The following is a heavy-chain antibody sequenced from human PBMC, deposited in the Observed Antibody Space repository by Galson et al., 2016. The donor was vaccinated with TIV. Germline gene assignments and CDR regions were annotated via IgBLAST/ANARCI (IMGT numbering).Heavy chain of an antibody. J-gene: IGHJ4*02. Sequence: QSGAEVKKPGASVKISCKASGSFFNSYGLTWLRQAPGQGLEWMGLISGYTGNANYAQKFQGRVTMTTDTSTSTSYLELRNLRSDDTAIYFCGRKAGSGWYDYWGKVTLVTVSS. CDR1: GSFFNSYG. V-gene: IGHV1-18*01. CDR3: GRKAGSGWYDY. CDR2: ISGYTGNA. D-gene: IGHD6-19*01.